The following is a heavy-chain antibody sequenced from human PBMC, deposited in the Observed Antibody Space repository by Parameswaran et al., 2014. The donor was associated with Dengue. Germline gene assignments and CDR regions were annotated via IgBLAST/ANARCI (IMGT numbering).Heavy chain of an antibody. D-gene: IGHD5-12*01. Sequence: ISVARLVRQAPGQGLEWMGWISAYNGNTNYAQKLQGRVTMTTDTSTSTAYMELRSLRSDDTAVYYCASSRPLIYSGYDGDAFDIWARDN. CDR3: ASSRPLIYSGYDGDAFDI. CDR2: ISAYNGNT. V-gene: IGHV1-18*01. J-gene: IGHJ3*02. CDR1: ISV.